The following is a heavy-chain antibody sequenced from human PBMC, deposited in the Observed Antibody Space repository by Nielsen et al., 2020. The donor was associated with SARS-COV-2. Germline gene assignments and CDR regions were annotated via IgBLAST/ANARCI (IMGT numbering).Heavy chain of an antibody. CDR1: GFTFSSYW. CDR2: IKQDGGEK. D-gene: IGHD3-10*01. J-gene: IGHJ4*02. Sequence: GESLKISCAASGFTFSSYWMSWVRQAPGKGLEWVANIKQDGGEKYYVDSVKGRFTISRDNAKNSLYLQMNSLRAEDTAVYYCARWRLWFGELYFDYWGQGTLVTVSS. CDR3: ARWRLWFGELYFDY. V-gene: IGHV3-7*01.